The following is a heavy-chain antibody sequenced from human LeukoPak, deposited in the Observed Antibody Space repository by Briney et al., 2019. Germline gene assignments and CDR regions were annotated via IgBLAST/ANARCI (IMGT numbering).Heavy chain of an antibody. D-gene: IGHD4-17*01. V-gene: IGHV4-39*01. CDR1: GGSISSSSYY. J-gene: IGHJ5*02. Sequence: SETLSLTCTVSGGSISSSSYYWGWIRQPPGKGLEWIGSIYYSGSTYYNPSLKSRVTISVDTSKNQFFLKMSSVTAADTAIYYCARVGDYGDYVNWFDPWGPGTLVTVSS. CDR2: IYYSGST. CDR3: ARVGDYGDYVNWFDP.